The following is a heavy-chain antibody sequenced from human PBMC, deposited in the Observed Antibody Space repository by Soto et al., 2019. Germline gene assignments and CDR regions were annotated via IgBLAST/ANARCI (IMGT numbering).Heavy chain of an antibody. CDR1: GFIFKMYW. CDR3: TRGPRPISTGTGAY. D-gene: IGHD3-10*01. CDR2: IYNDGTYS. J-gene: IGHJ4*02. V-gene: IGHV3-74*01. Sequence: GGSLRLSCAASGFIFKMYWMHWVRQSPGKGLVWISRIYNDGTYSDYADSVRGRFTISGDNVNDTLYLQMNNLRAEDSGLYYCTRGPRPISTGTGAYWGQGTQVTVSS.